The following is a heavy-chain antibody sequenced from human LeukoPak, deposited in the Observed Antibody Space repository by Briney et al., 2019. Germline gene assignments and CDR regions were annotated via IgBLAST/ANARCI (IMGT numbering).Heavy chain of an antibody. V-gene: IGHV3-9*03. Sequence: GGSLRLSRAASGFTFDDYAMHWVRQAPGKGLEWVSGISWNSGSIGYADSVKGRFTISRDNAKNSLYLQMNSLRAEDMALYYCAKDKAVRGDIVGDWFDPWGQGTLVTVSS. D-gene: IGHD3-10*01. CDR3: AKDKAVRGDIVGDWFDP. CDR2: ISWNSGSI. CDR1: GFTFDDYA. J-gene: IGHJ5*02.